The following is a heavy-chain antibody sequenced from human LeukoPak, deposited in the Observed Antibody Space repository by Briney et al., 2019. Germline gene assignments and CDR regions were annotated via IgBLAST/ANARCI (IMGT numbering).Heavy chain of an antibody. CDR2: ISWNSVTR. J-gene: IGHJ4*02. V-gene: IGHV3-9*01. Sequence: GGSLRLSCVVSGFIFDDYAMHWVRQAPGKGLEWVSGISWNSVTRRYADSVMGRFTISRDNAKRSLFLQMNSLRAEDTAFYYCAKDFHFNIMTGHYLDYWGQGILVTVSS. D-gene: IGHD3-9*01. CDR3: AKDFHFNIMTGHYLDY. CDR1: GFIFDDYA.